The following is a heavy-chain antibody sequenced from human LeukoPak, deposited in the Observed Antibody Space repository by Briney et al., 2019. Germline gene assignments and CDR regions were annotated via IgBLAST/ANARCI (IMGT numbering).Heavy chain of an antibody. D-gene: IGHD3-10*01. Sequence: ASVKISCKTSGYTFANYALHWVRQAPGQRPEWMGWITAANGNTKYSQNFQGRVAITRDTSASTAYMELSSLRSEDTAIYYCATLPGVRGVIRYYFDYWGQGTLVTVSP. CDR2: ITAANGNT. V-gene: IGHV1-3*01. CDR1: GYTFANYA. CDR3: ATLPGVRGVIRYYFDY. J-gene: IGHJ4*02.